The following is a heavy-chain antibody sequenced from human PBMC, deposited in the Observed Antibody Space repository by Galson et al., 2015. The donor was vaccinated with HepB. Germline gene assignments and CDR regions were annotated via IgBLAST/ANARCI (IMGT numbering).Heavy chain of an antibody. CDR3: ARPIYCSVTTCSGPLHV. Sequence: ETLSLTCAVYGGSFSAYYWSWIRQSPGKGLEWIGETDHRGRTTYNPSLMSRVTISVDTSKNQFSLKLTSVTAADTAVYFCARPIYCSVTTCSGPLHVWGTGTTVTVSS. D-gene: IGHD2-8*02. CDR1: GGSFSAYY. CDR2: TDHRGRT. J-gene: IGHJ6*04. V-gene: IGHV4-34*01.